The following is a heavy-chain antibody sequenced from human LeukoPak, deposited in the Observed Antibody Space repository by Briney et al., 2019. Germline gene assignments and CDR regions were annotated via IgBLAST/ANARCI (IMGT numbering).Heavy chain of an antibody. D-gene: IGHD3-10*01. CDR2: ISRGGDSP. V-gene: IGHV3-23*01. CDR1: GFTFSSYA. J-gene: IGHJ4*02. Sequence: GGSLRLSCAASGFTFSSYAMSWVRQAPGKGLQWVSAISRGGDSPYYADSVKGRFTISRDNSRNMLYLQMNSLRAEDTAIYYCAKEVYGSGPYYLDYWGQGTLVTVSS. CDR3: AKEVYGSGPYYLDY.